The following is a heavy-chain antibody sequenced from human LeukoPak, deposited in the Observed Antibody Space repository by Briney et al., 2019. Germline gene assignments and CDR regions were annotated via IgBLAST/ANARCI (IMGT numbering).Heavy chain of an antibody. CDR1: GFTFSSHW. Sequence: PGGSLRLSCAASGFTFSSHWMNWVRQAPGKGLEWVANIKQDGNEKHYVDSVKGRFTISRDNAKNSLYLQMNSLRAEDTAVYYCARAVDDYVWGSYRPPGHWGQGTLVTVSS. V-gene: IGHV3-7*03. CDR2: IKQDGNEK. D-gene: IGHD3-16*02. J-gene: IGHJ4*02. CDR3: ARAVDDYVWGSYRPPGH.